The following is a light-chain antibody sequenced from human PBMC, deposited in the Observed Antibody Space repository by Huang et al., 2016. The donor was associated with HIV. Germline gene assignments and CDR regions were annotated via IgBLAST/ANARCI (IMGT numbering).Light chain of an antibody. CDR2: GAS. CDR1: QSVSSN. CDR3: QQYNNWPKVFT. Sequence: EIVMTQSPATLSVSPGERATLSCRASQSVSSNLAWYQQNPGQAPRLLIYGASTRAYGIPARFSGSGSGTEFTLTISSLQSEDFAVYYCQQYNNWPKVFTFGPGTKVDIK. V-gene: IGKV3-15*01. J-gene: IGKJ3*01.